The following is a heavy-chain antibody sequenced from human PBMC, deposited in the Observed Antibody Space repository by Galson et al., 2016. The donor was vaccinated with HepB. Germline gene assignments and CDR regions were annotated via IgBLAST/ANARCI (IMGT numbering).Heavy chain of an antibody. CDR3: VQDSDTGWSYPHY. V-gene: IGHV3-33*06. D-gene: IGHD2-15*01. J-gene: IGHJ4*02. Sequence: SLRLSCAGSGFNFKNYGMHWVRQAPGKGLEWVAVIFHDGSELYYADSVKGRFTISRDNSKNTVDLQMNSLRVEDTAVYSCVQDSDTGWSYPHYWGQRSLVTVSS. CDR2: IFHDGSEL. CDR1: GFNFKNYG.